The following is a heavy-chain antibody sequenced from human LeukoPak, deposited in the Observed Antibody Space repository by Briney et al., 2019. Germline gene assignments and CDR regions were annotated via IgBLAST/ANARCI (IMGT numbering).Heavy chain of an antibody. CDR1: GFTFDDYA. Sequence: GRSLRLSCAASGFTFDDYAMHWIRQAPGKGLEWVSGIGWNSGGIVYADSVKGRFTISRDNAKNSLYLQMNSLGAEDTALYYCVKVTAAGFVDHWGQGTLVTVSS. CDR3: VKVTAAGFVDH. D-gene: IGHD6-13*01. V-gene: IGHV3-9*01. J-gene: IGHJ4*02. CDR2: IGWNSGGI.